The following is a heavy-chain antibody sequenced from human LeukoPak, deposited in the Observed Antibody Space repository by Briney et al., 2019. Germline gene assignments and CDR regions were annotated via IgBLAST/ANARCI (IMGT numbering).Heavy chain of an antibody. D-gene: IGHD1-26*01. CDR2: IYPSDSDT. CDR3: ARQGEEWEPTFDY. J-gene: IGHJ4*02. V-gene: IGHV5-51*01. Sequence: GESLKISCKGSGYSFTTYWIGWVRQMPGKGLEWMGIIYPSDSDTRYSPSFQGQVTISADKSISTAYLQWSSLKASDTAMYYCARQGEEWEPTFDYWGQGTLVTVSS. CDR1: GYSFTTYW.